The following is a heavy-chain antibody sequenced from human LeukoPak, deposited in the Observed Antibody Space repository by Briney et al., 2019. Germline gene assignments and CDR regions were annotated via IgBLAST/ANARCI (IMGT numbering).Heavy chain of an antibody. CDR2: IYYSGST. CDR1: GGSISSGGYY. D-gene: IGHD3-22*01. V-gene: IGHV4-31*03. Sequence: SQTLSLTCTVSGGSISSGGYYWSWIRQHPGKGLEWIGYIYYSGSTYYNPSLKSRVTISVDTSKNQFSLKLSSVTAADTAVYYCARDSSSYSSGDTGFDYWGQGTLVTVSS. CDR3: ARDSSSYSSGDTGFDY. J-gene: IGHJ4*02.